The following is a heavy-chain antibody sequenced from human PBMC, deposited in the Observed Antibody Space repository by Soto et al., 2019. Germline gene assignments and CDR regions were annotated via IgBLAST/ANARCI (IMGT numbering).Heavy chain of an antibody. J-gene: IGHJ5*02. CDR1: GFIFSSHA. CDR3: AKDLTIWRGYLFSENR. V-gene: IGHV3-23*01. CDR2: VSGSGASV. Sequence: GGSLRLSCEGSGFIFSSHAMSCVRQAPGKGLEWVSSVSGSGASVHLPDSLKGRFSSSRDNSKNTVYMEMNSLRVDDTAVYYCAKDLTIWRGYLFSENRWGQGDRVTVSS. D-gene: IGHD3-3*01.